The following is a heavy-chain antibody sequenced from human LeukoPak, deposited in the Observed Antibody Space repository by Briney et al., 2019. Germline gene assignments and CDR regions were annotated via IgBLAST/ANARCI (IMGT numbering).Heavy chain of an antibody. J-gene: IGHJ4*02. CDR1: GGSISSYY. CDR3: ARWVYDAFDY. D-gene: IGHD6-13*01. CDR2: IYYSGST. Sequence: SENLSLTCTVSGGSISSYYWSWIRQPPGKGLEWIGYIYYSGSTNYNPSLKSRVTISVDTSKNQFSLKLSSVTAADTAVYYCARWVYDAFDYWGQGTLVTVSS. V-gene: IGHV4-59*01.